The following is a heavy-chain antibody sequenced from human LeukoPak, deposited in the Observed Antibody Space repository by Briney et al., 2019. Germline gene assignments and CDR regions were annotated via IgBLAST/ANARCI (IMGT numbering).Heavy chain of an antibody. V-gene: IGHV1-69*13. CDR2: IIPIFGTA. Sequence: SVKVSCKASGGTFSSYAISWVRQAPGQGLEWMGGIIPIFGTANYAQKFQGRVTITADESTSTAYMELSSLRSEDTAVYCCARGPGCSGGSCPFNYWGQGTLVTVSS. D-gene: IGHD2-15*01. CDR3: ARGPGCSGGSCPFNY. CDR1: GGTFSSYA. J-gene: IGHJ4*02.